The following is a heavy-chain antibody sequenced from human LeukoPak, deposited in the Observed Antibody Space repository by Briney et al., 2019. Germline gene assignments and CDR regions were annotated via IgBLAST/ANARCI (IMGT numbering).Heavy chain of an antibody. CDR3: ARDFNYGGNFDY. CDR1: GFIFSDYY. CDR2: ISPDGSST. V-gene: IGHV3-11*04. D-gene: IGHD4-23*01. Sequence: GGSLRLSCAASGFIFSDYYMSWIRQAPGKGLDWVSYISPDGSSTYYADSVKGRFTISRDNARNSLYLQMNSLRAEDTAVYYCARDFNYGGNFDYWGQGTLVTVSS. J-gene: IGHJ4*02.